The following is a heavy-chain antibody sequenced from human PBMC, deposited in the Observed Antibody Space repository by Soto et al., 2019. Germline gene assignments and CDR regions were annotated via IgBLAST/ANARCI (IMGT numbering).Heavy chain of an antibody. CDR1: GFTFSTYA. CDR3: AHPRGFGVFDAYDS. J-gene: IGHJ3*01. CDR2: ISGSGGNT. V-gene: IGHV3-23*01. Sequence: PGGSLRLSCAVSGFTFSTYAMSWVRQAPGKGLEWVSAISGSGGNTFYADSVKGRFTISRDNSINTLYLQMNSLRTEDTAVYYCAHPRGFGVFDAYDSWGQGTMVTVSS. D-gene: IGHD2-15*01.